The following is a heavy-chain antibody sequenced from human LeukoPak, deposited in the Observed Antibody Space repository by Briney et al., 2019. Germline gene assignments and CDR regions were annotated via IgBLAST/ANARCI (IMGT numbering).Heavy chain of an antibody. V-gene: IGHV1-18*01. CDR2: ISAYNGNT. CDR1: GYTFTSYG. D-gene: IGHD4-17*01. Sequence: ASVKVSCKASGYTFTSYGISWVRQAPGQGLEWMGWISAYNGNTNYAQKLQGRVAMTTDTSTSTAYMELRSLRSDDTAVYYCARSRRGYGDYRYDAFDIWGQGTMVTVSS. J-gene: IGHJ3*02. CDR3: ARSRRGYGDYRYDAFDI.